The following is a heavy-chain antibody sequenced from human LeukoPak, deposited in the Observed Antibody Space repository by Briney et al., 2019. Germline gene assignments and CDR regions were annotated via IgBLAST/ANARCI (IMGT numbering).Heavy chain of an antibody. CDR2: ISGGGGST. Sequence: GGSLRLSWAASGFTFSSYAMSWVSQAPGKGLEWVSSISGGGGSTYYADSVKGRFTISRDNSKITLYLQMNSLRAEDTAVYYCARADGYSSGWSSYYDYGMDVWGQGTTVTVSS. V-gene: IGHV3-23*01. D-gene: IGHD6-19*01. CDR3: ARADGYSSGWSSYYDYGMDV. CDR1: GFTFSSYA. J-gene: IGHJ6*02.